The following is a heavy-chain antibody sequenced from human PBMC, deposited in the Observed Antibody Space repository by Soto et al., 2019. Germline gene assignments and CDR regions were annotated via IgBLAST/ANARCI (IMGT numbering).Heavy chain of an antibody. CDR3: VKEGYYYDSSGYCYGWFDP. D-gene: IGHD3-22*01. J-gene: IGHJ5*02. CDR2: ISRNGGST. V-gene: IGHV3-64D*06. Sequence: WGSLRLSCSASGFTFSSYAMHWVRQAPGKGLKYVSAISRNGGSTYYADSVKGRFTISRDNSKNTLYLQMSSLRAEDTAVYYCVKEGYYYDSSGYCYGWFDPWGQGTLVTVSS. CDR1: GFTFSSYA.